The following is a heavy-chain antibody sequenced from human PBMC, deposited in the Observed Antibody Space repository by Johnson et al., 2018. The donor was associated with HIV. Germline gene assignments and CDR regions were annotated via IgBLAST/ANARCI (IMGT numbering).Heavy chain of an antibody. D-gene: IGHD6-6*01. CDR3: AKGVRGSSCYDAFDI. V-gene: IGHV3-33*06. CDR1: GFIFSSYG. J-gene: IGHJ3*02. CDR2: IWYDGRNK. Sequence: QVQLVESGGGVVQPGRSLRLSCAASGFIFSSYGMHWVRQAPGKGLEWVAVIWYDGRNKYYADSVKGRFTISRDNSKNTLYLQMNSLRAEDTAVYYCAKGVRGSSCYDAFDIWGQGTMVTVS.